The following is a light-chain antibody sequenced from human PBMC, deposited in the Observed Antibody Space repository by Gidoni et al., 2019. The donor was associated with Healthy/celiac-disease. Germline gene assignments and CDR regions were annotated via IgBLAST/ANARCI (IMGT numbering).Light chain of an antibody. CDR3: NSRDSSGNHLDEV. V-gene: IGLV3-19*01. J-gene: IGLJ2*01. Sequence: SSELTQDPAVSVALGQTVRITCQGDSLRSYYASWYQQKPGQAPVIVIYGKNNRPSGTPDRFSGSSSGNTASLTITGAQAEDEADYYCNSRDSSGNHLDEVFGGGTKLTVL. CDR1: SLRSYY. CDR2: GKN.